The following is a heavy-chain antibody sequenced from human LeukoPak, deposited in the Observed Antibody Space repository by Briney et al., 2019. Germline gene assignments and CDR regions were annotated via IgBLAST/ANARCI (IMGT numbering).Heavy chain of an antibody. CDR3: ARGYGSGMYFFDY. V-gene: IGHV3-30*04. CDR2: ISYDGRNK. CDR1: GFTLRNYA. D-gene: IGHD3-10*01. J-gene: IGHJ4*02. Sequence: GRSLRLSCAASGFTLRNYAMHWVRQAPGKGLEWVAIISYDGRNKNYADSVKGRFTISRDNSKNMLYLQMNSLRAEDTAVYYCARGYGSGMYFFDYWGQGTLVTVSS.